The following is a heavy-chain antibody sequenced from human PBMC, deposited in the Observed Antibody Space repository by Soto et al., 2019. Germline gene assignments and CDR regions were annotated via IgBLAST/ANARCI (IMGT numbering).Heavy chain of an antibody. Sequence: GGSLRLSCAASGFTFSSYAMSWVRQAPGKGLEWVSAISGSGGSTYYADSVKGRFTISRDNSKNTLYLQMNSLRAEDTAVYYCAKSSEDIVVVPAAMGHYYYYYGMDVWGQGTTVTVSS. V-gene: IGHV3-23*01. J-gene: IGHJ6*02. CDR1: GFTFSSYA. CDR2: ISGSGGST. D-gene: IGHD2-2*01. CDR3: AKSSEDIVVVPAAMGHYYYYYGMDV.